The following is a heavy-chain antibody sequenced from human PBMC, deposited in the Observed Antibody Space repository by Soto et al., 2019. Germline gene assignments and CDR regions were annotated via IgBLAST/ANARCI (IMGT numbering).Heavy chain of an antibody. J-gene: IGHJ4*02. CDR2: ISGSGGST. CDR3: AKGSRRKDIVVVPAAITGDFDY. CDR1: GFTFSSYG. D-gene: IGHD2-2*02. V-gene: IGHV3-23*04. Sequence: VQLVESGGGVVQPGRSLRLSCAASGFTFSSYGMHWVRQAPGKGLEWVSAISGSGGSTYYADSVKGRFTISRDNSKNTLYLQMNSLRAEDTAVYYCAKGSRRKDIVVVPAAITGDFDYWGQGTLVTVSS.